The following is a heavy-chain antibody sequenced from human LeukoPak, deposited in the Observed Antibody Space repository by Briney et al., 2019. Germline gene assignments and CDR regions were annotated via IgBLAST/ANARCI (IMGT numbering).Heavy chain of an antibody. Sequence: PGRSLRLSCAAPGFTFRNYAKHWVRQAPGKGLEWVAVISYDGSNKYYADSVKGRFTISRDNSKNTLYLQMNSLRAEDTSVYYCARGIAAAGLDYWGQGTLVTVSS. D-gene: IGHD6-25*01. V-gene: IGHV3-30*04. CDR2: ISYDGSNK. CDR3: ARGIAAAGLDY. J-gene: IGHJ4*02. CDR1: GFTFRNYA.